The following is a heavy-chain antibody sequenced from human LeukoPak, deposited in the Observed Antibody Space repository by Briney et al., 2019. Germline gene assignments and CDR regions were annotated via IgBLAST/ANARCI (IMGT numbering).Heavy chain of an antibody. V-gene: IGHV3-23*01. CDR2: ISGSTYIT. CDR1: GFTFSSFA. D-gene: IGHD5-18*01. CDR3: AKVDTAMIRRYYFDF. Sequence: GGSLRLPCAASGFTFSSFAMSWVRQAPGKGLEGVSTISGSTYITYYADSVKGRFTISRDTSNNTLYLQLDSLRAEDTAVYYCAKVDTAMIRRYYFDFWGQGTLVTVSS. J-gene: IGHJ4*02.